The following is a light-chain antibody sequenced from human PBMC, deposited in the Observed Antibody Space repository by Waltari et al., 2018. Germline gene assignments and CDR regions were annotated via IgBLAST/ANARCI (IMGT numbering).Light chain of an antibody. CDR1: GSNIGARPD. J-gene: IGLJ2*01. V-gene: IGLV1-40*01. CDR2: GVN. Sequence: QSVLTQPPSVSGAPGQRVTISCPGSGSNIGARPDPHWYQQLPGKAPRLLIHGVNTRPLGVPDRFFGSQSGTSASLAITGLQAEDEGDYYCQSYDTSLSVVFGGGTKLTVL. CDR3: QSYDTSLSVV.